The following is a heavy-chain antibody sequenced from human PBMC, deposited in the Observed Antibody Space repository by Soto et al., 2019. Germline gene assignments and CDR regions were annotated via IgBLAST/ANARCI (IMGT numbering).Heavy chain of an antibody. D-gene: IGHD6-13*01. J-gene: IGHJ6*02. Sequence: GGSLRLSCAASGFTVSSNYMSWVRQAPGKGLEWVSVIYSGGSTYYADPVKGRFTFSRDNSKNTLYLQMNSLRAEDTAVYYCARDNGSSWPYYYYYGMDVWGQGTTVTVSS. CDR1: GFTVSSNY. V-gene: IGHV3-53*01. CDR2: IYSGGST. CDR3: ARDNGSSWPYYYYYGMDV.